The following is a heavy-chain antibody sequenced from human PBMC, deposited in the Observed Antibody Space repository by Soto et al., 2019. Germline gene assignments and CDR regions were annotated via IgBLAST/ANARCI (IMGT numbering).Heavy chain of an antibody. D-gene: IGHD3-3*01. V-gene: IGHV1-18*01. Sequence: QVQLVQSGAEVKKPGASVKVSCKASGYTFTSYGISWVRQAPGQGLEWMGWISAYNGNTNYAQKLQGRVTMTTDTSTSTSYLELRSLTSDDTAVYYCAEAAISLNSLDPWGQGTLVTVSS. CDR3: AEAAISLNSLDP. CDR1: GYTFTSYG. CDR2: ISAYNGNT. J-gene: IGHJ5*02.